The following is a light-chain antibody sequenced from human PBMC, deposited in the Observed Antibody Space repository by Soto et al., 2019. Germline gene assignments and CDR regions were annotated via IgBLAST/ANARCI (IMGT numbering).Light chain of an antibody. CDR3: SSYAGAYTLVV. V-gene: IGLV2-11*01. J-gene: IGLJ2*01. CDR1: TGDIGSYNF. CDR2: DVT. Sequence: QSALTQPRAVSGSPGQSVTISCTGTTGDIGSYNFVSWYQHNPGKAPKLMIYDVTKRPSGVPDRFSGSKSGNTASLTISGLQADDEADYYCSSYAGAYTLVVFGGRTKLTVL.